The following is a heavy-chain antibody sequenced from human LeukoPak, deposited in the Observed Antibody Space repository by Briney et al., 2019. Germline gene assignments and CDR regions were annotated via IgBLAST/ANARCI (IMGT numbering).Heavy chain of an antibody. D-gene: IGHD6-13*01. CDR3: ARDNPLQQLDHYFDY. CDR2: ISSSSSYI. Sequence: GGSLRLSCAASGFTFSSYSMNWVRQAPGKGLEWVSSISSSSSYIYYAGSVKGRFTISRDNAKNSLYLQMNSLRAEDTAVYYCARDNPLQQLDHYFDYWGQGTLVTVSS. V-gene: IGHV3-21*01. J-gene: IGHJ4*02. CDR1: GFTFSSYS.